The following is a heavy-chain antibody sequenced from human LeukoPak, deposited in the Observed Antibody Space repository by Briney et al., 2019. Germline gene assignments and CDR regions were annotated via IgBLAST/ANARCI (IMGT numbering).Heavy chain of an antibody. CDR1: GGSISSSSYY. J-gene: IGHJ4*02. CDR3: ARRLNYYDSSGYYTYKTDYFDY. V-gene: IGHV4-39*01. D-gene: IGHD3-22*01. CDR2: IYYSGST. Sequence: SETLSLTCTVSGGSISSSSYYWGWIRQPPGKGLEWIGSIYYSGSTYYNPSLKSRVTISVDTSKNQFSLKLSSVTAADTAVYYCARRLNYYDSSGYYTYKTDYFDYWGQGTLVTVSS.